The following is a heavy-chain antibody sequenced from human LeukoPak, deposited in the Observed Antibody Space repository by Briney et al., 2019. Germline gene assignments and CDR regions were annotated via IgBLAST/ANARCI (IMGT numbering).Heavy chain of an antibody. CDR3: ARHDTAMGLSTHYYYMDV. CDR2: IYPGDSDT. D-gene: IGHD5-18*01. Sequence: ESLKISCKGSGYSFTSYWIGWVRQMPGKGLEWMGIIYPGDSDTRYSPSFQGQVTISADKSISTAYLQWSSLKASDTAMYYCARHDTAMGLSTHYYYMDVWGKGTTVTVSS. J-gene: IGHJ6*03. CDR1: GYSFTSYW. V-gene: IGHV5-51*01.